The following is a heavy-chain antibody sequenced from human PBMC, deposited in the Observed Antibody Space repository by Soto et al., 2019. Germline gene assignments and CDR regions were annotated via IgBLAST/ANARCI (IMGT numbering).Heavy chain of an antibody. V-gene: IGHV3-13*04. CDR1: GFTFSSYD. J-gene: IGHJ6*02. Sequence: EVQLVESGGGLVQPGGSLRLSCAASGFTFSSYDMHWIRQATGKGLEWVSAIGTAGDTYCPGSVKGRFTISREKAKNSLYLQMNILRAGDTAVYYCARAGVGGMDVWGQGTTVTVSS. CDR3: ARAGVGGMDV. D-gene: IGHD1-26*01. CDR2: IGTAGDT.